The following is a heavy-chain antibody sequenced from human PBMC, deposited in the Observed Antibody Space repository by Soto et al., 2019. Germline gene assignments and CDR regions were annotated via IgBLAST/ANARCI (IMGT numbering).Heavy chain of an antibody. CDR2: IYPGDSDT. CDR1: GYSFTSYW. CDR3: ARQAVWEMATTDFYYFDY. Sequence: EVQLVQSGAEVKKPGESLKISCKGSGYSFTSYWIGWVRQMPGKGLEWMGIIYPGDSDTRYSPSFQGQVTISADKSISTAYLQWSSLKASDTTMYYCARQAVWEMATTDFYYFDYWGQGTLVTVSS. D-gene: IGHD1-1*01. V-gene: IGHV5-51*01. J-gene: IGHJ4*02.